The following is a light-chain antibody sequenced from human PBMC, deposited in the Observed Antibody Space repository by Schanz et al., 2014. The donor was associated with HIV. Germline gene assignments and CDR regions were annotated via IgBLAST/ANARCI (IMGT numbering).Light chain of an antibody. CDR1: NRDIGGYNS. J-gene: IGLJ2*01. CDR2: DVT. Sequence: QSALTQPASVSGSPGQSITISCSGTNRDIGGYNSVSWYQQHPGKAPKLMIFDVTHRPSGVSARFSGSKSGNTASLTISGLQDEDEANYYCSSYTGGSPLGVFGGGTKLTVL. CDR3: SSYTGGSPLGV. V-gene: IGLV2-14*03.